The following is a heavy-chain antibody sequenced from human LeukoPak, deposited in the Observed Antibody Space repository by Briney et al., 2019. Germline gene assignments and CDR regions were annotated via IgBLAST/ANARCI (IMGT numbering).Heavy chain of an antibody. CDR3: AREGSLSGYYYYYMDV. CDR1: GYSISSGYY. V-gene: IGHV4-38-2*02. J-gene: IGHJ6*03. Sequence: SETLSLTCSVSGYSISSGYYWGWIRQAPGKGLEWIGNLYHSGSTYYNPSLKSRVSISVDTSKNQFSLKLSSVTAADTAVYYCAREGSLSGYYYYYMDVWGKGTTVTVSS. CDR2: LYHSGST. D-gene: IGHD1-26*01.